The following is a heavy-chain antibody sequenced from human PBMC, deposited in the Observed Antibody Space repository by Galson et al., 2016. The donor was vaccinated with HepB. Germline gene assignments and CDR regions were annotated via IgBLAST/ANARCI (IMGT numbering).Heavy chain of an antibody. CDR3: AKDPWGTIFGVMMSYYYYYMDV. V-gene: IGHV3-30*18. CDR1: GFTFSNYG. D-gene: IGHD3-3*01. CDR2: ISYDGSNK. Sequence: SLRLSCAASGFTFSNYGMHWVRQAPGKGLEWVAVISYDGSNKYYADSVKGRFTISRDNSKNTLYLQMNSLRAEDTAVYYCAKDPWGTIFGVMMSYYYYYMDVWGKGATVTVSS. J-gene: IGHJ6*03.